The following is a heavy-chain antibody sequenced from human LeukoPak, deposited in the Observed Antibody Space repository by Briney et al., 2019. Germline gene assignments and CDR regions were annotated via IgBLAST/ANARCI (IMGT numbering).Heavy chain of an antibody. CDR2: ISGSGDST. J-gene: IGHJ4*02. V-gene: IGHV3-23*01. CDR3: ARDRGY. CDR1: AFTFSNYP. Sequence: GGSLRLSCAASAFTFSNYPMMWVRQAPGKGLEWVSAISGSGDSTYHADSVKGRFTISRDNSKNTLYLQMNSLRAEDTAVYYCARDRGYWGQGNLVTVSS.